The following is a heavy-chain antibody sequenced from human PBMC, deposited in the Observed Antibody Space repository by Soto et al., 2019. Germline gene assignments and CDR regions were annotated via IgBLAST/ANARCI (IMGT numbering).Heavy chain of an antibody. J-gene: IGHJ6*02. Sequence: EVQLVESGGGLVQPGGSLTLSCAASGFTFSIYGMYWVLQAPGQGLEWLSFITGSSNIIYYADSVKGRFTISRDNAQNSLYLQMTSLSDEDTAVYYCARGGATANSDGMDVWGQGTTVTVSS. D-gene: IGHD2-21*02. V-gene: IGHV3-48*02. CDR2: ITGSSNII. CDR3: ARGGATANSDGMDV. CDR1: GFTFSIYG.